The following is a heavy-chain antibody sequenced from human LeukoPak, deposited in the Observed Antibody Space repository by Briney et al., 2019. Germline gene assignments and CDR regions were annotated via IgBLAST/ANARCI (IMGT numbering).Heavy chain of an antibody. CDR3: ARDNYYFDY. CDR2: INTGSGER. Sequence: GASVKVSCTASGYTFTSYLIHWVRQAPGQGLEWMGWINTGSGERKYLQKFQERVTITRDTSASTAFMELSSLRSEDTALYYCARDNYYFDYWGQGTLVTVSS. J-gene: IGHJ4*02. CDR1: GYTFTSYL. V-gene: IGHV1-3*04.